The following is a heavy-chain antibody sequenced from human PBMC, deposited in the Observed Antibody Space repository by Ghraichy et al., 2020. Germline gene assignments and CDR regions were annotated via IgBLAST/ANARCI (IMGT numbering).Heavy chain of an antibody. CDR1: GGSISSSSYY. J-gene: IGHJ4*02. CDR3: AGGGPLSIPNDY. D-gene: IGHD2-2*02. Sequence: SETLSLTCTVSGGSISSSSYYWGWIRQPPGKGLEWIGSIYYSGSTYYNPSLKSRVTISVDTSKNQFSLKLSSVTAADTAVYYCAGGGPLSIPNDYWGQGTLVTVSS. V-gene: IGHV4-39*01. CDR2: IYYSGST.